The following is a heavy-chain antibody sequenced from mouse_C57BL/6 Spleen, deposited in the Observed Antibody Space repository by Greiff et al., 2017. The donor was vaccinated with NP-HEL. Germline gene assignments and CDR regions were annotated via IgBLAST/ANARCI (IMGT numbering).Heavy chain of an antibody. CDR2: IDPETGGT. J-gene: IGHJ3*01. Sequence: QVQLQQSGAELVRPGASVTLSCKASGYTFTDYEMHWVKQTPVHGLEWIGAIDPETGGTAYNQKFKGKAILTADKSSSTAYMELRSLTSEDSAVYYCTRETGKDWFAYWGQGTLVTVSA. CDR3: TRETGKDWFAY. D-gene: IGHD4-1*01. V-gene: IGHV1-15*01. CDR1: GYTFTDYE.